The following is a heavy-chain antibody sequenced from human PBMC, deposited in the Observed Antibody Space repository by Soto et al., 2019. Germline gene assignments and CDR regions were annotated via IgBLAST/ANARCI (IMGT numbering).Heavy chain of an antibody. V-gene: IGHV1-3*01. CDR3: ARDGGWLPFDY. Sequence: ASVKVSCKASGYTFTSYAMHWVRQAPGQRLEWMGWVNAGNGNTKYSQKFQGRVTITRDTSASTAYMELSSLRSEDTAVYYCARDGGWLPFDYWGQGTLVTVSS. D-gene: IGHD6-19*01. CDR2: VNAGNGNT. J-gene: IGHJ4*02. CDR1: GYTFTSYA.